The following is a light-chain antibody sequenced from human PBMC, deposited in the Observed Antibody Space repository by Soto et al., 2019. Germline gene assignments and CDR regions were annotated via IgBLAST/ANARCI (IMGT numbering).Light chain of an antibody. Sequence: DIQMTQSPSTLSASVGDRVTITCRASQNINTWLAWYQQKPGKAPYLLIYKTSNLQSGVPSRFSGSESGTEFTLTISRPQPEDIATYYSQQSDAYPLTYGGGTKVEI. CDR3: QQSDAYPLT. V-gene: IGKV1-5*03. J-gene: IGKJ4*01. CDR1: QNINTW. CDR2: KTS.